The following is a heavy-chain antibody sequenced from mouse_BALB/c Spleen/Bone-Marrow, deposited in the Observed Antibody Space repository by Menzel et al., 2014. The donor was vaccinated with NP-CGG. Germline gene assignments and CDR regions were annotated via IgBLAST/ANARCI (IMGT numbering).Heavy chain of an antibody. V-gene: IGHV7-3*02. CDR3: ARALIVFDY. J-gene: IGHJ2*01. CDR2: IRNKANGYTT. CDR1: GFTFTVYY. Sequence: EVKLMESGGGLVQPGGSLRLSCATSGFTFTVYYMSWVRQPPGKALEWLGFIRNKANGYTTEYSASVKGRFTISRDNSQSILYLQMNTLRAEDSATYYCARALIVFDYWGQGTTLTVSS.